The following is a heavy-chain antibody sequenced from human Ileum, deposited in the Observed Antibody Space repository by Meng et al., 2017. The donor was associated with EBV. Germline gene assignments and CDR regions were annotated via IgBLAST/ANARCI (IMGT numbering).Heavy chain of an antibody. CDR1: GGSISSSYW. J-gene: IGHJ4*02. CDR2: MYHSGTT. CDR3: ATQESRDGHNPY. V-gene: IGHV4-4*02. Sequence: PLQESGPGLVKPSGPLSCTCVVSGGSISSSYWWTWVRQSPGKGLEWIGEMYHSGTTNYNPSLKSRVTISMGKSNNQLSLKLNSVTAADTAVYYCATQESRDGHNPYWGQGTLVTVSS. D-gene: IGHD5-24*01.